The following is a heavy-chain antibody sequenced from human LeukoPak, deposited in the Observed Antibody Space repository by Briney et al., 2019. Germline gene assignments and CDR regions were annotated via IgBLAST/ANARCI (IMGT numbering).Heavy chain of an antibody. CDR1: GGSISSSSYY. J-gene: IGHJ4*02. D-gene: IGHD3-22*01. Sequence: SETLSLTCTVSGGSISSSSYYWGWIRQPPGKGLEWIGSIYYSGSTYYNPSLKSRVTISVDTSKNQFSLKLSSVTAADTAVYFCARAPKRYYYDSSGYYPGCFDYWGQGTLVTVSS. CDR3: ARAPKRYYYDSSGYYPGCFDY. CDR2: IYYSGST. V-gene: IGHV4-39*07.